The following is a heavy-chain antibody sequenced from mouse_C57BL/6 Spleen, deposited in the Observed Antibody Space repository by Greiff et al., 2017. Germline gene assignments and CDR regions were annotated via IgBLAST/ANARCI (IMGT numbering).Heavy chain of an antibody. CDR3: ARWLLRGGWYAMDY. CDR1: GYSFTDYN. CDR2: INPNYGTT. D-gene: IGHD2-3*01. V-gene: IGHV1-39*01. J-gene: IGHJ4*01. Sequence: EVKLMESGPELVKPGASVKISCKASGYSFTDYNMNWVKQSNGKSLEWIGVINPNYGTTSYNQKFKGKATLTVDQSSSTAYMQLNSLTSEDSAVYYCARWLLRGGWYAMDYWGQGTSVTVSS.